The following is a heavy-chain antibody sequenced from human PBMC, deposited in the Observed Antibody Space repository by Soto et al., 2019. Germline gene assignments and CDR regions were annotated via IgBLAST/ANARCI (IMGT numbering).Heavy chain of an antibody. D-gene: IGHD6-6*01. J-gene: IGHJ4*02. CDR3: AREDGDMHKYSSSSAPDY. CDR1: GFTFSSYG. Sequence: QVQLVESGGGVVQPGRSLRLSCAASGFTFSSYGMHWVRQAPGKGLEWVAVISYDGSNKYYADSVKGRFTISRDNSKNTLYLQMNSLRAEDTAVYYCAREDGDMHKYSSSSAPDYWGQGTLVTVSS. V-gene: IGHV3-30*03. CDR2: ISYDGSNK.